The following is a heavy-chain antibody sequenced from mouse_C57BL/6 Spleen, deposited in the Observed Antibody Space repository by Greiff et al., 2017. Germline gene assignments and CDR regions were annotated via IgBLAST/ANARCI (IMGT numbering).Heavy chain of an antibody. CDR3: ARSPYGNYLDY. D-gene: IGHD2-1*01. J-gene: IGHJ2*01. CDR1: GYPFPDYY. V-gene: IGHV1-77*01. Sequence: QVQLQQSGAELVKPGASVKISCKASGYPFPDYYINWLKLRPGQGLVWIGKIGPGSGSTYYNEKFQGKATLTADKSSSTAYMQLSSLTSEDSAFYFCARSPYGNYLDYWGQGTTLTVSS. CDR2: IGPGSGST.